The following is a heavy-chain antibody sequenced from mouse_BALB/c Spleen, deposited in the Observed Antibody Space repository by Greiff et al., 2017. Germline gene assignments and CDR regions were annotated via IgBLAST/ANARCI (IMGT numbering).Heavy chain of an antibody. V-gene: IGHV5-17*02. CDR1: GFTFSSFG. CDR2: ISSGSSTI. Sequence: EVQRVESGGGLVQPGGSRKLSCAASGFTFSSFGMHWVRQAPEKGLEWVAYISSGSSTIYYADTVKGRFTISRDNPKNTLFLQMTSLRSEDTAMYYYASEMYYAMDYWGQGTSVTVSS. J-gene: IGHJ4*01. CDR3: ASEMYYAMDY.